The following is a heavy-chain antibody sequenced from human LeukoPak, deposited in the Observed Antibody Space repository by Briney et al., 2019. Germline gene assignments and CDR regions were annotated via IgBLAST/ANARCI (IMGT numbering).Heavy chain of an antibody. J-gene: IGHJ5*02. Sequence: ASVKVSCKASGYTFTGYYMHWVRQAPGQGLEWMGWINPNSGGTNYAQKFQGRVTMTRDTSISTAYMELSRLRSDDTAVDYCARGVYGDYVGNWFDPWGQGTLVTVSS. V-gene: IGHV1-2*02. CDR1: GYTFTGYY. D-gene: IGHD4-17*01. CDR2: INPNSGGT. CDR3: ARGVYGDYVGNWFDP.